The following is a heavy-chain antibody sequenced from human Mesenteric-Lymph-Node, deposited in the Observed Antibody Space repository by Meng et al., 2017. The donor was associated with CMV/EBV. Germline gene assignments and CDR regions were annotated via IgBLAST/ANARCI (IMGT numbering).Heavy chain of an antibody. D-gene: IGHD3-10*01. V-gene: IGHV4-61*01. CDR2: IYYSGST. CDR1: GGSISSSSYY. J-gene: IGHJ3*02. Sequence: GSLRLSCTVSGGSISSSSYYWSWIRQPPGKGLEWIGYIYYSGSTNYNPSLKSRVTISVDTSKNQFSLKLSSVTAADTAVYYCARGPLGTGSAFDIWGQGTMVTVSS. CDR3: ARGPLGTGSAFDI.